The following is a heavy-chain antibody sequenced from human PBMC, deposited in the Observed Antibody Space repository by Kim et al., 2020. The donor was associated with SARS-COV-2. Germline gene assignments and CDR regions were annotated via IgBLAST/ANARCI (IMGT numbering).Heavy chain of an antibody. D-gene: IGHD3-10*01. Sequence: ASVKVSCKASGYTFTGYYMHWVRQAPGQGLEWMGRINPNSGGTNYAQKFQGRVTMTRDTSISTAYMELSRLRSDDTAVYYCAREGFGEIGYYGMDVWGQGTTVTVSS. CDR2: INPNSGGT. CDR1: GYTFTGYY. V-gene: IGHV1-2*06. J-gene: IGHJ6*02. CDR3: AREGFGEIGYYGMDV.